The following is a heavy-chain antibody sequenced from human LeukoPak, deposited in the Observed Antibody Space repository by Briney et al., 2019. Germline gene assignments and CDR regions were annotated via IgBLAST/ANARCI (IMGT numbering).Heavy chain of an antibody. CDR3: ARWAVDSGIYYIAS. CDR1: GFTFSNYW. CDR2: IRQDANVK. J-gene: IGHJ4*02. V-gene: IGHV3-7*01. D-gene: IGHD3-10*01. Sequence: GGSLRLSCAASGFTFSNYWMTWVRQAPGKGLQWVASIRQDANVKYYVDSVKGRFTISRDNAENSLYLQMNSLRPEDTAVYYCARWAVDSGIYYIASWGQGTLVTVSS.